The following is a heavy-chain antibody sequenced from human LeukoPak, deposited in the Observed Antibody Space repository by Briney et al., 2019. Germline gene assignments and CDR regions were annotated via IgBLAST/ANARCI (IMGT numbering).Heavy chain of an antibody. CDR1: GFTFSSYG. CDR2: ISYDGSNK. CDR3: AKDPDFYYYYGMDV. Sequence: GGSLRLSCAASGFTFSSYGMHWVRQAPGKGLEWVAVISYDGSNKYYADSVKGRFTISRDNSKNTLYLQMNNLRAEDTAVYYCAKDPDFYYYYGMDVWGQGTTVTASS. D-gene: IGHD1-14*01. J-gene: IGHJ6*02. V-gene: IGHV3-30*18.